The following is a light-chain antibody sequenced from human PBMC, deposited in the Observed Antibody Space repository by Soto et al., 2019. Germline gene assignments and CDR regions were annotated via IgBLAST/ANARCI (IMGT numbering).Light chain of an antibody. V-gene: IGKV4-1*01. CDR3: QQNYSFPIT. J-gene: IGKJ3*01. CDR1: HDLVSDSNTRDH. CDR2: WAS. Sequence: VLTPFPESLSVSLGDKATINHNPSHDLVSDSNTRDHLVWYQQKPGQPPKMLIYWASTRESGVPDRFIGGGSGTDFTLTISSLQAEDVAVYYCQQNYSFPITFGPGTKVDIK.